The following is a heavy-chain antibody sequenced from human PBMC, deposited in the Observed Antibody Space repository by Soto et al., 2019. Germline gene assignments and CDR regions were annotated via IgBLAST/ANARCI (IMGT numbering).Heavy chain of an antibody. Sequence: PGESLKISCKGSGYSFTSYWIGWVRQMPGKGLEWMGIIYPGDSDTRYSPSFQGQVTISADKSISTAYLQWSSLKASDTDMYYCARVGMNDYSNYEVYYGMWVWGQGTLVTVSS. V-gene: IGHV5-51*01. CDR2: IYPGDSDT. CDR1: GYSFTSYW. CDR3: ARVGMNDYSNYEVYYGMWV. D-gene: IGHD4-4*01. J-gene: IGHJ6*02.